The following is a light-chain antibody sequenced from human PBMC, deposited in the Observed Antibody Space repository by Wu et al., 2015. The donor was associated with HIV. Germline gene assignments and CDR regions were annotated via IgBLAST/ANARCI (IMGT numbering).Light chain of an antibody. CDR1: QSVSSN. Sequence: EIVMTQSPATLSVSPGERATLSCRASQSVSSNLAWYRQKPGQAPRLLIYGSSTRAAGIPARFSGSGSGTEFTLTINNIQSEDFAVYFCQQYNSWPPFIFGQGTKLEIK. V-gene: IGKV3-15*01. CDR2: GSS. J-gene: IGKJ2*01. CDR3: QQYNSWPPFI.